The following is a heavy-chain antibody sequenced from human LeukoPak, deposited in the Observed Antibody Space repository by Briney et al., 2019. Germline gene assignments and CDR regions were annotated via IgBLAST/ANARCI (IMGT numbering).Heavy chain of an antibody. CDR2: ISYDGSNK. J-gene: IGHJ6*02. Sequence: GGSLRLSCAASGFTFSSYAMHWVRQAPGKGLEWVAVISYDGSNKYYADSVKGRFTISRDNSKNTLHLQMNSLRAEDTAVYYCARGAPVVAATLLYYYYYGMDVWGQGTTVTVSS. CDR1: GFTFSSYA. CDR3: ARGAPVVAATLLYYYYYGMDV. V-gene: IGHV3-30-3*01. D-gene: IGHD2-15*01.